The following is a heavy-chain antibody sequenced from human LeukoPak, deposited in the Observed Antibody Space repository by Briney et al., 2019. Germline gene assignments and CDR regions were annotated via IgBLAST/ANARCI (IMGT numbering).Heavy chain of an antibody. Sequence: ASVTVSCKASGGTFISYAISWVRQAPGQGLGWMGGITPIFGTANYAQKFQGRVTITTDESTSTAYMELSSLRSEDTAVYYCARDLQLRKGGTGAFDIWGQGTMVTVSS. CDR3: ARDLQLRKGGTGAFDI. D-gene: IGHD4-17*01. CDR1: GGTFISYA. J-gene: IGHJ3*02. CDR2: ITPIFGTA. V-gene: IGHV1-69*05.